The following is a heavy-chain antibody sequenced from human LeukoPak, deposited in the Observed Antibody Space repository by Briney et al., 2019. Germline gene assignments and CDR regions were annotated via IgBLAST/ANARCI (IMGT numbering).Heavy chain of an antibody. D-gene: IGHD6-19*01. CDR2: TIPIFGTA. CDR1: GGTFSSYA. CDR3: ALTFSGPRGFDAFDI. V-gene: IGHV1-69*06. J-gene: IGHJ3*02. Sequence: ASVKVSCKASGGTFSSYAISWVRQAPGQGLEWMGGTIPIFGTANYAQKFQGRVTITADKSTSTAYMELSSLRSEDAAVYYCALTFSGPRGFDAFDIWGQGTMVTVSS.